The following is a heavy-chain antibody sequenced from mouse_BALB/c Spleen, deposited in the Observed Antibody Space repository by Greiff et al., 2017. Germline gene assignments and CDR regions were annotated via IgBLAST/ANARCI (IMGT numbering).Heavy chain of an antibody. CDR1: GFTFSDYG. CDR2: ISNLAYSI. J-gene: IGHJ3*01. D-gene: IGHD2-14*01. Sequence: EVQVVESGGGLVQPGGSRKLSCAASGFTFSDYGMAWVRQAPGKGPEWVAFISNLAYSIYYAETVTGRFTISRENAKNTLYLERSSLRSEDTAMYYCARGGYRYDGGDWFAYWGQGTLVTVSA. V-gene: IGHV5-15*02. CDR3: ARGGYRYDGGDWFAY.